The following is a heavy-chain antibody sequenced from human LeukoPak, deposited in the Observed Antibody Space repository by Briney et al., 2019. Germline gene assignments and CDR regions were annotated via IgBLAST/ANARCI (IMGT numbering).Heavy chain of an antibody. CDR1: GFTFSSYA. CDR3: ARDLSGSPYDAFDI. J-gene: IGHJ3*02. Sequence: GGSLRLSCAASGFTFSSYAMHWVRQAPGKGLEWVAVISYDGSNKYYADSVKGRFTISRDNAKNSLYLQMNSLRAEDTAVYYCARDLSGSPYDAFDIWGQGTMVTVSS. CDR2: ISYDGSNK. D-gene: IGHD1-26*01. V-gene: IGHV3-30-3*01.